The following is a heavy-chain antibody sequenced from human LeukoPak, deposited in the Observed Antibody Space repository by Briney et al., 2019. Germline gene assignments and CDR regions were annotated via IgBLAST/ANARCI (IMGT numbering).Heavy chain of an antibody. Sequence: ASVKVSCKVSGYTLTELSMHWVRQAPGKGLEWMGGFDPEDGETIYAQKFQGRVTMTEDTSTDTAYMELSSLRSEDTAVYCCASGVLCSSTSCSPGYYYYYMDVWGKGTTVTVSS. CDR3: ASGVLCSSTSCSPGYYYYYMDV. V-gene: IGHV1-24*01. CDR1: GYTLTELS. CDR2: FDPEDGET. J-gene: IGHJ6*03. D-gene: IGHD2-2*01.